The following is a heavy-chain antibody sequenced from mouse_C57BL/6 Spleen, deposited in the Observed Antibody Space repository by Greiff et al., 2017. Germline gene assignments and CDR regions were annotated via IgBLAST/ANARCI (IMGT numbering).Heavy chain of an antibody. CDR3: GTVGTITTVVANFDV. CDR1: GFNIKNTY. V-gene: IGHV14-3*01. Sequence: VQLQQSVAELVRPGASVKLSCTASGFNIKNTYMHWVKQRPEQGLEWIGSIGPANGNSKYAPKFRGTATITADTSSNPAYLQLSSLTYENTAIYYCGTVGTITTVVANFDVWGTGTTVTVSS. D-gene: IGHD1-1*01. J-gene: IGHJ1*03. CDR2: IGPANGNS.